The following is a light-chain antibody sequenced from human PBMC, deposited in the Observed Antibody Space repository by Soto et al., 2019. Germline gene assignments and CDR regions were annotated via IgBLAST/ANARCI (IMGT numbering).Light chain of an antibody. CDR2: WAS. Sequence: DIVMTQSPDSLAVSLGERATINCKSSQSVLYSSNNRNYLAWYRQKPGQPPKLLISWASTRESGVPDRISGSGSGTDFTLTISSLQAADVAVYYCQQYYSTPRTFGQGTKVEIK. J-gene: IGKJ1*01. CDR3: QQYYSTPRT. CDR1: QSVLYSSNNRNY. V-gene: IGKV4-1*01.